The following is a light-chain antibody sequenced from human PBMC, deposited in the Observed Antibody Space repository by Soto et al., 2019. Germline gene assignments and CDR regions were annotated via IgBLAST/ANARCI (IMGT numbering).Light chain of an antibody. Sequence: DIQMTQSPSTLSASVGDRVTITGRGSHGISSWLAWYQQKPGKAPRLLIYKASSLASGVPSRFSGSGSGTEFTLTISSLQPEDVATYHCQQHTTFGQGTKVEI. CDR1: HGISSW. V-gene: IGKV1-5*03. CDR2: KAS. CDR3: QQHTT. J-gene: IGKJ1*01.